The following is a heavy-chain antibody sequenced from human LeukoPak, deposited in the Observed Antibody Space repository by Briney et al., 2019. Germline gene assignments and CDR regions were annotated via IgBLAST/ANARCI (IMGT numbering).Heavy chain of an antibody. CDR1: GGSISSGGYY. V-gene: IGHV4-31*03. J-gene: IGHJ4*02. CDR2: IYYSGST. D-gene: IGHD4-17*01. CDR3: ARENPYGDYVDY. Sequence: SETLSLTCTVSGGSISSGGYYWSWIRQHPGKGLEWIGYIYYSGSTYYNPSLKSRVTISVDTSKNQFSLKLSSVTAADTAVYYCARENPYGDYVDYWGQGTLVTVSS.